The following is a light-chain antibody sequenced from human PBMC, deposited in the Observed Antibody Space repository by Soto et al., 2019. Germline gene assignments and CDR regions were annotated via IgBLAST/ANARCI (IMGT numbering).Light chain of an antibody. CDR3: QQSGGSPPFN. V-gene: IGKV3-20*01. CDR2: AAS. J-gene: IGKJ2*01. Sequence: EVVLTQSPDTLSLSPGERATLSCRASQSLSPFYLAWYQQKPGQAPRLLISAASTRATGIPDRFSGSASRTDFTLTISRLEPEDFAVYYCQQSGGSPPFNFGQGTKLEIK. CDR1: QSLSPFY.